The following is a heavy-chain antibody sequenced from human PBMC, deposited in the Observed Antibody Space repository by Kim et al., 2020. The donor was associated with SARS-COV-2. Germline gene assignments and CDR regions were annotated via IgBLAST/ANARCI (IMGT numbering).Heavy chain of an antibody. V-gene: IGHV5-51*01. D-gene: IGHD1-20*01. Sequence: PEYSPSFQGQVTYSVDKSISTAFLQWTSLKASDTAMYYCARHISGNPFDYWGPGTLVTVSS. CDR2: P. CDR3: ARHISGNPFDY. J-gene: IGHJ4*02.